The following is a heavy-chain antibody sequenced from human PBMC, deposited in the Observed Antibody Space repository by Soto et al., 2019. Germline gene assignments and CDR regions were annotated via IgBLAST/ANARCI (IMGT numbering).Heavy chain of an antibody. J-gene: IGHJ4*02. CDR1: GGTFSSYA. V-gene: IGHV1-69*12. CDR3: ARSDYDSSGYYFIIDY. Sequence: QVQLVQSGAEVKKPGSSVKVSCKASGGTFSSYAISWVRQAPGQGLEWMGGIIPISGTANYAQKFQGRVTINADESTSTAYMELRSLRSEDTAVYSCARSDYDSSGYYFIIDYWGQGTLVTVSS. CDR2: IIPISGTA. D-gene: IGHD3-22*01.